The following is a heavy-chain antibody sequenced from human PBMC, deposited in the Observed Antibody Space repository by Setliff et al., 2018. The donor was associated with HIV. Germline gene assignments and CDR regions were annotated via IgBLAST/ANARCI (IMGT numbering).Heavy chain of an antibody. J-gene: IGHJ4*02. CDR2: IHPSSGGT. CDR1: GYTFTDYY. V-gene: IGHV1-2*02. Sequence: ASVKVSCKASGYTFTDYYMHWVRQAPGQGLEWMGWIHPSSGGTNYAQKFQGRVTMTRDTSISTAYMELSRLRSDDTAVYYCARSQINLVRGVVHYFDYWGQGTLVTVSS. D-gene: IGHD3-10*01. CDR3: ARSQINLVRGVVHYFDY.